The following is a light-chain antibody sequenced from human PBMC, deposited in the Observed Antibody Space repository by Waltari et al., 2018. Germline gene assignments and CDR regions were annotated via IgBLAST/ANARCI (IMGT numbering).Light chain of an antibody. Sequence: DIQMTQSPSTLSASVGDRVTITCRASQSISTWLAWYQQKPGKAPKLLLYKASDLQSGVPSRFSGSGSGTEFTLSINSLQPDDFAVYFCQQFHNYPLTFSGGTKVEIK. CDR1: QSISTW. CDR2: KAS. CDR3: QQFHNYPLT. V-gene: IGKV1-5*03. J-gene: IGKJ4*01.